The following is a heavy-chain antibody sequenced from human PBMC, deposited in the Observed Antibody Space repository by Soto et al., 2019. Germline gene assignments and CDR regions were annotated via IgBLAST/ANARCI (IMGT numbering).Heavy chain of an antibody. V-gene: IGHV1-46*01. J-gene: IGHJ3*02. CDR1: GYSFITSYH. Sequence: KVSCKASGYSFITSYHMHWVRQAPGQGLEWMGIINPTGSMTRYSQKFQGRLTMTRDTSTATDYMELSNLTSEDTAVYFCARDTGYDHDAFDIWGQGTRVTVSS. CDR2: INPTGSMT. D-gene: IGHD5-12*01. CDR3: ARDTGYDHDAFDI.